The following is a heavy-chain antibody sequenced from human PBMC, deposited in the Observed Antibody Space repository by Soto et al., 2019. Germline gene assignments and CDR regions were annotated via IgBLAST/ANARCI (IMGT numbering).Heavy chain of an antibody. J-gene: IGHJ5*02. CDR3: ARGFAGVAASNWFDP. Sequence: QLQLQESGPGLVKPSETLSLTCTVSGGSISSSSYYWGWIRQPPGKGLEWIGSIYYSGSTYYNPSLKSRVTISVDTSKNQFSLKLSSVTAADTAVYYSARGFAGVAASNWFDPWGQGTLVTVSS. CDR1: GGSISSSSYY. V-gene: IGHV4-39*01. D-gene: IGHD2-15*01. CDR2: IYYSGST.